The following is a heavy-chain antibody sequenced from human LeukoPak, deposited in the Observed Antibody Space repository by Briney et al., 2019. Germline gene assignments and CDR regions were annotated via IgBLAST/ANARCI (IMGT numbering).Heavy chain of an antibody. CDR1: GLFTFSTYG. Sequence: PGGSLRLSCAASGLFTFSTYGMNWVRQAPGKGLEWVSVIGGSADSADYADSVKGRFTISRDDSKNTLYLQMISLRSEDTAVYYCAKDSVAYSGIYDAFDIWGQGTMVTVSS. D-gene: IGHD1-26*01. CDR2: IGGSADSA. CDR3: AKDSVAYSGIYDAFDI. V-gene: IGHV3-23*01. J-gene: IGHJ3*02.